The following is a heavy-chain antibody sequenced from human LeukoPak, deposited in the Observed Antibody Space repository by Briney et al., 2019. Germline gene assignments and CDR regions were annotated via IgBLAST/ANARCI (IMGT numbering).Heavy chain of an antibody. CDR2: ISGSGGSI. J-gene: IGHJ4*02. D-gene: IGHD3-3*01. V-gene: IGHV3-23*01. CDR3: AKDARDGVQGRFLEWLFPHDY. Sequence: PGGSLRLSCAASGFTFSSYAMSWVRQAPGKGLEWVSAISGSGGSIYYADSVKGRFTISRDNSKNTLYLQMNSLRAEDTAVYYCAKDARDGVQGRFLEWLFPHDYWGQGTLVTVSS. CDR1: GFTFSSYA.